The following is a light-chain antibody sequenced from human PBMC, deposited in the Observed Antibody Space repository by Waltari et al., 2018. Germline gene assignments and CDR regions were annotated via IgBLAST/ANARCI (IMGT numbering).Light chain of an antibody. CDR1: QSVTTN. V-gene: IGKV3-15*01. J-gene: IGKJ2*01. Sequence: EIVMTQSPATLSVSPGERAIISCRASQSVTTNLAWYQQKPGQPPRLLIYGASTRATDIPARFNGSGSGTEFTLTITSLQSEDFAVYYCHQYNDGPPFNFGQGTKLEIK. CDR3: HQYNDGPPFN. CDR2: GAS.